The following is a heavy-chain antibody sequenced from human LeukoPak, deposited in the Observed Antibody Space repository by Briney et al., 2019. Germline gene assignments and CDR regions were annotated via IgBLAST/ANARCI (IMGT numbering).Heavy chain of an antibody. CDR1: GGPISSSSYY. D-gene: IGHD4-23*01. J-gene: IGHJ4*02. V-gene: IGHV4-39*01. CDR2: IYYSGST. CDR3: ANSANYGGNSGYFDC. Sequence: SETLSLTCTVSGGPISSSSYYWGWIRQPPGKGLEWIGSIYYSGSTYYNPSLKSRVTVSVDTSKNQFSLKLSSVTAADTAVYYCANSANYGGNSGYFDCWGQGTLVTVSS.